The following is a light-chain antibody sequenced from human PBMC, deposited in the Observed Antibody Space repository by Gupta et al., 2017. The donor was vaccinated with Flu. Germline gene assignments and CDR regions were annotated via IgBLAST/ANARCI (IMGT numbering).Light chain of an antibody. CDR2: AAS. CDR1: HGISNY. Sequence: RASLSASMGERVTISCRASHGISNYVAWCQQKPGKAPEPLSFAASRLESGVPSRFSGSGSGTDFTLTISSLEPEDFATYYCQQYDSFPFTFGRGTKVEI. CDR3: QQYDSFPFT. J-gene: IGKJ4*01. V-gene: IGKV1-16*01.